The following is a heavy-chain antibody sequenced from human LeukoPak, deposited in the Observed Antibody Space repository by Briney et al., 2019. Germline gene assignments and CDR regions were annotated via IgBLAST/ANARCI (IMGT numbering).Heavy chain of an antibody. Sequence: GGSLRLSCAASGFSFNFYGMTWVRQAPGKGLEWVSVISGSGNSTNYAGSVQGRFTISRDNSKNTLYLQMNSLTGENTAIYFCARRNAGSSRRVYYFDNWGQGTLVTVSS. V-gene: IGHV3-23*01. CDR1: GFSFNFYG. D-gene: IGHD1-26*01. CDR2: ISGSGNST. J-gene: IGHJ4*02. CDR3: ARRNAGSSRRVYYFDN.